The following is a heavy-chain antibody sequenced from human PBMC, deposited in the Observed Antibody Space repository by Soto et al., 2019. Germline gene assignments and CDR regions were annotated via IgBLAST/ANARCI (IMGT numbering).Heavy chain of an antibody. CDR3: SAYGSGSYYNDDY. CDR1: GGSISSGGYY. J-gene: IGHJ4*02. CDR2: IYYSGST. V-gene: IGHV4-31*03. D-gene: IGHD3-10*01. Sequence: PSETLSLTCTVSGGSISSGGYYWSWIRQHPGKGLEWIGYIYYSGSTYYNPSLKSRVTISVDTSKNQFSLKLSSVTAADTAVYYCSAYGSGSYYNDDYWGQGTLVTVSS.